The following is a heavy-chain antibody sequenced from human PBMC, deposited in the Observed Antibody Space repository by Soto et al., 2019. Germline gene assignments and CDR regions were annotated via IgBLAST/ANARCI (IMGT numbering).Heavy chain of an antibody. D-gene: IGHD3-22*01. J-gene: IGHJ4*02. V-gene: IGHV3-7*03. Sequence: GSLRLSCAVSGFTISDYCVSWVRQAPGKGLEWVANIKPDGSEQKFVDSMKGRFTISRDNAKNSLYLQMNSLRAEDTAVYYCVKESRGSSGSCWGRGTLITAS. CDR3: VKESRGSSGSC. CDR1: GFTISDYC. CDR2: IKPDGSEQ.